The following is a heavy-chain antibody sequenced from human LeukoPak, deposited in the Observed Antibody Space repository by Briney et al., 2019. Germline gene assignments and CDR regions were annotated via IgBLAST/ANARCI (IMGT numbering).Heavy chain of an antibody. D-gene: IGHD3-22*01. J-gene: IGHJ4*02. CDR3: ARANSYDNNGYSPELRY. CDR2: SDPKTGAT. CDR1: GYTFTSYY. Sequence: ASVKVSCKASGYTFTSYYIHWLRQAPGQGFEWMGWSDPKTGATKYEHFLGRVTMTSDTSSRTAYMELTSLTFDDTAIYYCARANSYDNNGYSPELRYWGQGTLVPVSS. V-gene: IGHV1-2*02.